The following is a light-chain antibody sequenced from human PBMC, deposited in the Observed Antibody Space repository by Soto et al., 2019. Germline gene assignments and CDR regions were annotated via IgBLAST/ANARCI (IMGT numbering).Light chain of an antibody. V-gene: IGKV3-15*01. J-gene: IGKJ3*01. CDR2: GIS. Sequence: EIVMTQSPVTLSVSPGEGATLSCRASQSVSSNLAWYQQRPGQAPRLLIYGISTRATGIPARFSGSGSGTEFTLTISSLQPEDVATYYCQKYNSALFTFGPGTKVDIK. CDR1: QSVSSN. CDR3: QKYNSALFT.